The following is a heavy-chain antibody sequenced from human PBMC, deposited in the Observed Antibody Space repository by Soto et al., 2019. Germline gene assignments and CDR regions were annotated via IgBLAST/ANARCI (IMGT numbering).Heavy chain of an antibody. CDR3: ARTPKSSPYYFDY. J-gene: IGHJ4*02. Sequence: QVQLVESGGGVVQPGRSLRLSCAASGFTFSSYGMNWVRQAPGTGLEWVAVIWYDGSTKYYEDSVKGRITISRENSKNTLYLQMNSLRAEDTAVYYCARTPKSSPYYFDYWGQGTLCTVSS. CDR2: IWYDGSTK. CDR1: GFTFSSYG. V-gene: IGHV3-33*01.